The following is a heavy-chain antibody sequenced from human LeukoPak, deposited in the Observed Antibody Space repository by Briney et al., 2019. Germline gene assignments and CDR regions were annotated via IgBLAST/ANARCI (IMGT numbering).Heavy chain of an antibody. D-gene: IGHD2-2*01. CDR2: IIPILGIA. V-gene: IGHV1-69*04. CDR3: ARDLEAVVVVPAAYTPFDP. Sequence: SVKVSCKASGGTFSSYTISWVRQAPGQGLEWMGRIIPILGIANYAQKFQGRVTITADKSTSTAYMELSSLRSEDTAVYYCARDLEAVVVVPAAYTPFDPWGQGTLVTVS. J-gene: IGHJ5*02. CDR1: GGTFSSYT.